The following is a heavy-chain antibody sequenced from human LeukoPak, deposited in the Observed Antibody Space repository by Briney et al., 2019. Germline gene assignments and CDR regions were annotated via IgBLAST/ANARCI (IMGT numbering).Heavy chain of an antibody. J-gene: IGHJ4*02. D-gene: IGHD3-10*01. V-gene: IGHV3-48*02. CDR3: ARIVGGLLTMVRGVIVETDY. Sequence: QPGGPLRLSRAASGVTFSSYSMSWVRQAPGKSLEWISYSNSSSSTIYYADSVKGRFTISRDNAVNSLYLQMNSLRDEDTAVYYCARIVGGLLTMVRGVIVETDYWGQGTLVTVSS. CDR2: SNSSSSTI. CDR1: GVTFSSYS.